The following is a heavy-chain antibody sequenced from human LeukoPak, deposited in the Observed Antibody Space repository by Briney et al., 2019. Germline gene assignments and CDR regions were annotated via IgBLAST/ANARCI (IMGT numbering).Heavy chain of an antibody. D-gene: IGHD1-26*01. V-gene: IGHV3-23*01. J-gene: IGHJ4*01. CDR1: GFTFSISA. CDR3: AEAHSGSFYGGIH. CDR2: ISGGGDIT. Sequence: PGGSLRLSCAASGFTFSISAMNWVCQAPGKGLEWVSYISGGGDITYYPDSVKGRFTISRDNSKNTLYLQVNSLRADDTPVYYCAEAHSGSFYGGIHWGQGTLVTVSS.